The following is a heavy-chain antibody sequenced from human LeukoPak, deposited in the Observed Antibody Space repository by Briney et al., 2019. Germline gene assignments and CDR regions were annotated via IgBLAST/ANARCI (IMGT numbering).Heavy chain of an antibody. V-gene: IGHV4-30-4*08. D-gene: IGHD4-11*01. CDR3: ASWTTVSLNFDY. Sequence: PSQTLSLTCTVSGGSISSGDYYWSWIRQPPGKGLEWIGYIYYSGSTYYNPSLKSRVTISVDTSKNQFSLKLSSVTAADTAVYYCASWTTVSLNFDYWGQGILVTVSS. CDR1: GGSISSGDYY. J-gene: IGHJ4*02. CDR2: IYYSGST.